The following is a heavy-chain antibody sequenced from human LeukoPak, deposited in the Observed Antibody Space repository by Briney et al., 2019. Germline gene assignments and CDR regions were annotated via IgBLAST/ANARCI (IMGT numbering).Heavy chain of an antibody. D-gene: IGHD3-3*01. J-gene: IGHJ5*02. CDR1: GFTFSSYA. CDR2: ISGSDGRL. Sequence: GGSLRLSCAASGFTFSSYAMSWVRQAPGKGLEWVSAISGSDGRLFYADSVKGRFTISRDNAKNSLYLQMNSLRAEDTAVYYCAHGAIFGVVNAAWGQGTLVTVSS. CDR3: AHGAIFGVVNAA. V-gene: IGHV3-23*01.